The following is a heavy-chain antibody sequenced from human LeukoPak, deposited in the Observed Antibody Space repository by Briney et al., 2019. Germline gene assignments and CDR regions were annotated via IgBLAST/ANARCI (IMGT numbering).Heavy chain of an antibody. CDR2: IYYSGST. V-gene: IGHV4-59*01. CDR1: GGSISSYY. J-gene: IGHJ3*02. CDR3: ARAPIAAAVDI. Sequence: SETLSLTCTVSGGSISSYYWSWIRQPPGKGLEWIGYIYYSGSTNYNPSLKSRVTISVDTSKNQFSLKLSSVTAAHTAVYYCARAPIAAAVDIWGQGTMVTVSS. D-gene: IGHD6-13*01.